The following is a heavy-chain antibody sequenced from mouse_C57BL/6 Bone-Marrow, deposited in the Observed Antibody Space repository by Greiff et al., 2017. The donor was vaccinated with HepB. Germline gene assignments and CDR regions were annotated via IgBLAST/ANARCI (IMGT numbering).Heavy chain of an antibody. CDR2: IWSGGST. Sequence: VKLLESGPGLVQPSQSLSITCTVSGFSLTSYGVHWVRQSPGKGLEWLGVIWSGGSTDYNAAFISRLSISKDNSKSQVFFKMNSLQADDTAIYYCARKLYYSNFFWYFDVWGTGTTVTVSS. D-gene: IGHD2-5*01. CDR1: GFSLTSYG. CDR3: ARKLYYSNFFWYFDV. J-gene: IGHJ1*03. V-gene: IGHV2-2*01.